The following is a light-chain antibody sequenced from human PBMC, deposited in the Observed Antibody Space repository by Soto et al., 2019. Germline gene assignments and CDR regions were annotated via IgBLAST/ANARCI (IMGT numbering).Light chain of an antibody. Sequence: DIQMTQSPSSVSASVGDRVTITCRASQGIRSWLAWYQQKPGKAPKVLIYAASSLQSGVPSRFSGSGSGTDFTLTINSLQPEDVATYYCQQAHSFPLITFGQGTRLEIK. CDR1: QGIRSW. J-gene: IGKJ5*01. CDR2: AAS. CDR3: QQAHSFPLIT. V-gene: IGKV1D-12*01.